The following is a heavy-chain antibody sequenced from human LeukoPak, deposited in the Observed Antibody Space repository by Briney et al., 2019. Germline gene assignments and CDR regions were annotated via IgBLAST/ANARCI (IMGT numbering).Heavy chain of an antibody. Sequence: MPSETLSLTCAVYGGSFSGYYWSWIRQPPGKGLEWIGEINHSGSTNYNPSLKSRVTISVDTSKNQFSLKLSSVTAADTAVYYCARKYYYDSSGYSLYYFDYWGQGTLVTVSS. V-gene: IGHV4-34*01. J-gene: IGHJ4*02. CDR3: ARKYYYDSSGYSLYYFDY. CDR1: GGSFSGYY. CDR2: INHSGST. D-gene: IGHD3-22*01.